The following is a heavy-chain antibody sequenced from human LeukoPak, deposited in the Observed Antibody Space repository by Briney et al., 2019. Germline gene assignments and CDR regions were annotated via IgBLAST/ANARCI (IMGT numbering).Heavy chain of an antibody. D-gene: IGHD1-14*01. V-gene: IGHV3-53*01. J-gene: IGHJ6*02. CDR1: GFTVSSNY. CDR2: LYGGGDT. Sequence: GGSLRLSCAASGFTVSSNYRNWVRQAPANGLAWVSVLYGGGDTYYADSVKGRFTIYRDSSKNTLYLQMNSLRAEDTAVYYCARETCRTGCPHYYYGMDVWGQGTTVTVSS. CDR3: ARETCRTGCPHYYYGMDV.